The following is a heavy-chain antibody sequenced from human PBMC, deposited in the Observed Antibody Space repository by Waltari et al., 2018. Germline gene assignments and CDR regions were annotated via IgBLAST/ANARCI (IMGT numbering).Heavy chain of an antibody. CDR2: IYYSGST. Sequence: QVQLQESGPGLVKPSETLSVPCTVSGGSISSYYWSWIRQPPGKGLEWIGYIYYSGSTNYNPSLKSRVTISVDTSKNQFSLKLSSVTAADTAVYYCARDQQQLAFDYWGQGTLVTVSS. CDR3: ARDQQQLAFDY. D-gene: IGHD6-13*01. J-gene: IGHJ4*02. CDR1: GGSISSYY. V-gene: IGHV4-59*01.